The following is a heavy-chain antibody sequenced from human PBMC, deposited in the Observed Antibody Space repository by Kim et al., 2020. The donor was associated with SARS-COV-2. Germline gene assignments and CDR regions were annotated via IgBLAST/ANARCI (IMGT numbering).Heavy chain of an antibody. CDR3: ARVGTPYYGMDL. D-gene: IGHD1-26*01. V-gene: IGHV4-59*01. Sequence: TNYNPSFKSRVTISADTSKNQVSLKLSSVTASDTAVYYCARVGTPYYGMDLWGQGTTVTVSS. CDR2: T. J-gene: IGHJ6*02.